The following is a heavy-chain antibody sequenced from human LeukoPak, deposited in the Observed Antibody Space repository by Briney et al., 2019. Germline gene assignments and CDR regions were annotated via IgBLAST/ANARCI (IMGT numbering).Heavy chain of an antibody. D-gene: IGHD2-15*01. CDR2: IIPILGIA. V-gene: IGHV1-69*04. J-gene: IGHJ4*02. Sequence: SVKVSCKASGYTFSSYAISWVRQAPGQGLEWMGRIIPILGIANYAQKFQGRVTITADKSTSTAYMELSSLRSEDTAVYYCARPTTKGYCSGGSCSTPFDYWGQGTLVTVSS. CDR1: GYTFSSYA. CDR3: ARPTTKGYCSGGSCSTPFDY.